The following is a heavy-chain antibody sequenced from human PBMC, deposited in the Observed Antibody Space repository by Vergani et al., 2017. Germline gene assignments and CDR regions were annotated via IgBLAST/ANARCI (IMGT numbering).Heavy chain of an antibody. Sequence: EVQLVESGGGLVQPGRSLRLSCAASGFTFDDYAMHWVRQAPGKGLEWVSGISWNSGSIGYADSVKGRFTISRDNAKNSLYLQMNSLRAEDTALYYCARLNGDGHCFDYWGQGTLVTVSS. CDR3: ARLNGDGHCFDY. J-gene: IGHJ4*02. D-gene: IGHD4-17*01. CDR1: GFTFDDYA. V-gene: IGHV3-9*01. CDR2: ISWNSGSI.